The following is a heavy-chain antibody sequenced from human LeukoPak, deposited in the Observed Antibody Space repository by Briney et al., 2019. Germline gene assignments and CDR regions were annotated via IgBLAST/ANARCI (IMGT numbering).Heavy chain of an antibody. Sequence: GGSLRLSCAASGFTFSSYSMNWVRQAPGKGLEWVSSISSSSGYIYYADSVKGRFTISRDNAKNSLYLQMNSLRAEDTAVYYCARVILGDLELWGQGTLVTVSS. J-gene: IGHJ5*02. CDR1: GFTFSSYS. CDR2: ISSSSGYI. CDR3: ARVILGDLEL. V-gene: IGHV3-21*01. D-gene: IGHD3/OR15-3a*01.